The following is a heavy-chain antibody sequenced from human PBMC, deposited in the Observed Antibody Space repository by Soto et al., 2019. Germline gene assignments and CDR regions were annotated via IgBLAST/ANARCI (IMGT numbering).Heavy chain of an antibody. CDR1: GFTFSSYC. Sequence: GGSLRLSSAASGFTFSSYCRHWVCQDPGKGLEWVAVIWYDGSNKYYADPVKGRFTISGDNSKNTLYLQMNSLRAEDTAVYYCARDNSRKVLWELPYLYYFDYWGQGTLVTVSS. CDR2: IWYDGSNK. V-gene: IGHV3-33*01. D-gene: IGHD1-26*01. J-gene: IGHJ4*02. CDR3: ARDNSRKVLWELPYLYYFDY.